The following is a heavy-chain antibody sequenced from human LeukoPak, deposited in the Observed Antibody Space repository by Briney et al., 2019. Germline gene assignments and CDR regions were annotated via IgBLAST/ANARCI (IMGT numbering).Heavy chain of an antibody. D-gene: IGHD2-15*01. CDR2: IYVSGST. V-gene: IGHV4-4*07. J-gene: IGHJ4*02. CDR1: GVSMSSYY. CDR3: EREINFPGGLRIDF. Sequence: PSETLSLTCSISGVSMSSYYWNWIRKPAGKGLEWIGGIYVSGSTSYNPSLKSRVTMSIDTSKNQFSLNLNSVTAAETAVYSCEREINFPGGLRIDFSGQGILVTVSS.